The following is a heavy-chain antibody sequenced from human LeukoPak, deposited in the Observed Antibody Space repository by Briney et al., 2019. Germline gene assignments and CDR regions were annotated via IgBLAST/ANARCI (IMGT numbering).Heavy chain of an antibody. D-gene: IGHD3-22*01. CDR3: ARFGIVASDAVDY. CDR2: ISSRGSTI. J-gene: IGHJ4*02. Sequence: GGSLRLSCVASGFTFSSYEMNWVRQAPGKGLEWISYISSRGSTIYYADSVKGRFTISRDNAKNSLSLQMNSLRAEDTAVYHCARFGIVASDAVDYWGQGTLVTVSS. V-gene: IGHV3-48*03. CDR1: GFTFSSYE.